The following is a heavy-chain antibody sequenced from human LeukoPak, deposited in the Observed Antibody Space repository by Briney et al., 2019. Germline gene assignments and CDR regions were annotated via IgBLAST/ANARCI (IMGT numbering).Heavy chain of an antibody. Sequence: GGSLRLSCVASGFIVNDHAMHWVRRSPGKGLEWVAGVFWNGVDKGYADSVKGRFTIFRDNAKNSMYLQMNSLRAEDTAVYYCAKEVTTVTTRDWFDPWGQGTLVTVSS. CDR3: AKEVTTVTTRDWFDP. J-gene: IGHJ5*02. CDR1: GFIVNDHA. D-gene: IGHD4-17*01. CDR2: VFWNGVDK. V-gene: IGHV3-9*01.